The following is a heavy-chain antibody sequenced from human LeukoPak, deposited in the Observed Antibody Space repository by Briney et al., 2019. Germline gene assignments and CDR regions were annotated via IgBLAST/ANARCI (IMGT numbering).Heavy chain of an antibody. D-gene: IGHD2-15*01. J-gene: IGHJ6*03. CDR1: GYTFTSYD. Sequence: GASVKVSCKASGYTFTSYDINWVRQATGQGLEWMGWMNPNSGNTGYAQKFQGRVTMTGNTSISTAYMELSSLRSEDTAVYYCARGGYCSGGSCYWDYYYYYYMDVWGKGTTVTVSS. CDR3: ARGGYCSGGSCYWDYYYYYYMDV. V-gene: IGHV1-8*01. CDR2: MNPNSGNT.